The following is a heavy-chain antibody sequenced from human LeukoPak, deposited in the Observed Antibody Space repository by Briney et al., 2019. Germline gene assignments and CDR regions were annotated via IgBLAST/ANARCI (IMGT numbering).Heavy chain of an antibody. CDR2: ISGDGYTT. Sequence: PGGSLRLSCGASGFTFSTHAMSWVRQAPGKGLDWVSAISGDGYTTYYADSVKGRFTISRDNSKSTVYLQMNSLRAEDTAVYYCANQSPGWGQGTLVTVSS. J-gene: IGHJ4*02. CDR3: ANQSPG. V-gene: IGHV3-23*01. CDR1: GFTFSTHA.